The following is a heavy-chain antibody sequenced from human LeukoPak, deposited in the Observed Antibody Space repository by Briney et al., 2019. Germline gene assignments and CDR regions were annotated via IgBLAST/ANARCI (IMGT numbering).Heavy chain of an antibody. CDR2: ISYSGSI. J-gene: IGHJ4*02. CDR3: ARRITGTTSDSFDY. Sequence: NTSETLSLTCAVSGGSISSSSYFWGWLRLPPGKGLEWLGSISYSGSIYYNPSLKSRVTISVDTSKNQFSLRLSSVTAADTAMYYCARRITGTTSDSFDYWGQGTLVTVSS. D-gene: IGHD1-20*01. CDR1: GGSISSSSYF. V-gene: IGHV4-39*01.